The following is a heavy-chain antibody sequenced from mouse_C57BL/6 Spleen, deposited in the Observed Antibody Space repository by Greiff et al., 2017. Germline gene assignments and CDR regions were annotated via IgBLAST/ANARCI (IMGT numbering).Heavy chain of an antibody. CDR2: INPYNGDT. CDR3: ARWLLRGWDFDV. CDR1: GYSFTGYF. Sequence: VQLQQSGPELVKPGASVKISCKASGYSFTGYFMNWVKQSHGQSLEWIGRINPYNGDTFYNQKFKGKATLTVDKSSSTAHMELLSRTSEDFAFDDCARWLLRGWDFDVWGTGTTVTVSS. J-gene: IGHJ1*03. D-gene: IGHD2-3*01. V-gene: IGHV1-37*01.